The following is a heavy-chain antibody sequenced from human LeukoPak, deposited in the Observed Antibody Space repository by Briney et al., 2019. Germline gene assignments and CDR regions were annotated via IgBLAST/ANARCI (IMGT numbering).Heavy chain of an antibody. CDR1: GGTFSSYA. V-gene: IGHV1-69*01. CDR2: IIPIFGTA. J-gene: IGHJ6*02. D-gene: IGHD3-22*01. Sequence: ASVKVSCTASGGTFSSYAISWVRQAPGQGLEWMGGIIPIFGTANYAQKFQGRVTITADESTSTAYMELSSLRSEDTAVYYCARTYYYDSADFRILYGMDVWGQGTTVTVSS. CDR3: ARTYYYDSADFRILYGMDV.